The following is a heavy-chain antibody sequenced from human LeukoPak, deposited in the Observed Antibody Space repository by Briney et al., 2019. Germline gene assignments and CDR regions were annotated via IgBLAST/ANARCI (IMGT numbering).Heavy chain of an antibody. J-gene: IGHJ4*02. CDR3: PRTRVGTPTPTFDY. V-gene: IGHV3-21*01. CDR2: ISGRSTYT. Sequence: SGGSLRLSCTVSGFTFSAFSMNWVRQAPGKGLEWVSSISGRSTYTNYADSMQGRFAISRDDARDSLFLQMDSLRAEDTAVYYCPRTRVGTPTPTFDYWGQGTLVTVSS. CDR1: GFTFSAFS. D-gene: IGHD1-26*01.